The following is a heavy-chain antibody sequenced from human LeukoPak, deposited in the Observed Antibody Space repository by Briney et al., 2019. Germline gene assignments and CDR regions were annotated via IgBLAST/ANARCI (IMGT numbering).Heavy chain of an antibody. V-gene: IGHV3-9*01. Sequence: GGSLRLSCAASGFTFDDYAMHWVRQAPGKGLEWVPGISWNSGSIGYADSVKGRFTISRDNAKNSLYLQMNSLRAEDTAVYYCARSDPPPRDWGQGTLVTVSS. J-gene: IGHJ4*02. D-gene: IGHD2-21*01. CDR1: GFTFDDYA. CDR2: ISWNSGSI. CDR3: ARSDPPPRD.